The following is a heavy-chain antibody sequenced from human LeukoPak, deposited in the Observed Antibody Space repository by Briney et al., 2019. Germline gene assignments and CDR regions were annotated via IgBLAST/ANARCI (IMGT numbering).Heavy chain of an antibody. J-gene: IGHJ2*01. CDR3: ARDRDSSGLRDFDL. CDR2: IYYSGNT. CDR1: GGYISSYY. Sequence: SETLSLICTVSGGYISSYYWIWIRQPPGKGLDWIGYIYYSGNTNYNPSLKSRVSISIDTSKNQFSLQLSSVTAADTAVYYCARDRDSSGLRDFDLWGRGTLVTVSA. V-gene: IGHV4-59*01. D-gene: IGHD3-22*01.